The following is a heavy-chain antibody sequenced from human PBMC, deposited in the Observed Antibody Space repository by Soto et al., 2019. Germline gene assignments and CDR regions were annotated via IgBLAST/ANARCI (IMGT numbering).Heavy chain of an antibody. V-gene: IGHV2-5*02. J-gene: IGHJ5*02. D-gene: IGHD2-8*01. Sequence: QITLKESGPTLVKPTQTLTLTCTFSGFSLSTNGVGVGWIRQPPGKALEWLAFIYWDDDKRYSPSLKSRLTITKDTSKNHVVLTMTNMDPVDTATYYCAHRGYHSLMAPWGQGTLVTVSS. CDR1: GFSLSTNGVG. CDR3: AHRGYHSLMAP. CDR2: IYWDDDK.